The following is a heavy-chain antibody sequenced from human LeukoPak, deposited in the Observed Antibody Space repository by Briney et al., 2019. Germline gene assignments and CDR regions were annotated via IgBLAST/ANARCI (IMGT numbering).Heavy chain of an antibody. CDR3: AKDWGAITMEYYFDY. CDR1: GFTFSSYG. Sequence: GGSLRLSCAASGFTFSSYGMHWVRQAPGKGLEWVAVISYDGSNKYYADSVKGRFTISRDNSKNTLYLQMNSLRAEDTAVYYCAKDWGAITMEYYFDYWGQGTLVTVSS. CDR2: ISYDGSNK. D-gene: IGHD3-10*01. V-gene: IGHV3-30*18. J-gene: IGHJ4*02.